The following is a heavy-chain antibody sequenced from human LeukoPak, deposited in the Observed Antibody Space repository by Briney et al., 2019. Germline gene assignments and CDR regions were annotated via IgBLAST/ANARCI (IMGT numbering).Heavy chain of an antibody. D-gene: IGHD6-19*01. Sequence: GGSLRLSCAASGFTFDDYGMSWVRQAPGKGLEWVSYISSSGSTIYYADSVKGRFTISRDNAKNSLYLQMNSLRAEDTAVYYCASRNSKWLVNYFDYWGQGTLVTVSS. V-gene: IGHV3-11*04. CDR3: ASRNSKWLVNYFDY. CDR2: ISSSGSTI. CDR1: GFTFDDYG. J-gene: IGHJ4*02.